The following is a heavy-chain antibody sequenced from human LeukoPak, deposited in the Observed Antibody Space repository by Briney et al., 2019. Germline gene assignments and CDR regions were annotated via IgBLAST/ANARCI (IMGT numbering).Heavy chain of an antibody. J-gene: IGHJ4*02. CDR3: ARDGSRGNLVTAPDY. D-gene: IGHD2-21*02. Sequence: TGGSLRLSCAASGFIFSSYSMNWVRQAPGKGLEWVSSISSSSIYIYYAGSVKGRFTISRDNAKNSLYLQMNSLRAEDTAVYYCARDGSRGNLVTAPDYWGQGTLVTVSS. CDR1: GFIFSSYS. V-gene: IGHV3-21*01. CDR2: ISSSSIYI.